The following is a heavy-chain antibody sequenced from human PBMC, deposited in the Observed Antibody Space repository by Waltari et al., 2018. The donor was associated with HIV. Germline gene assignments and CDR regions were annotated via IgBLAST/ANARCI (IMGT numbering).Heavy chain of an antibody. V-gene: IGHV3-7*01. CDR3: ATTHGSGDYDNDFDY. CDR1: GLTFSFYW. D-gene: IGHD3-10*01. J-gene: IGHJ4*02. CDR2: INQAGTER. Sequence: EVQLVESGCGWVQPGGSLTLTCEASGLTFSFYWLSWVRQALGKGLEWVANINQAGTERHYVDCVRGRFTISRDNGKTSLFLQMDNLSVEDTAVYYCATTHGSGDYDNDFDYWGQGTLV.